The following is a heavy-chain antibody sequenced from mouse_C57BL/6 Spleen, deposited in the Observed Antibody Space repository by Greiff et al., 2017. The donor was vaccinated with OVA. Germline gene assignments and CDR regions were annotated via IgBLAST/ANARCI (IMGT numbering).Heavy chain of an antibody. CDR1: GYSITSGYY. CDR3: ANYGSLYYFDY. V-gene: IGHV3-6*01. Sequence: EVQVVESGPGLVKPSQSLSLTCSVTGYSITSGYYWNWIRQFPGNKLEWMGYISYDGSNNYNPSLKNRISITRDTSKNQFFLKLNSVTTEDTATYYCANYGSLYYFDYWGQGTTLTVSS. D-gene: IGHD1-1*01. J-gene: IGHJ2*01. CDR2: ISYDGSN.